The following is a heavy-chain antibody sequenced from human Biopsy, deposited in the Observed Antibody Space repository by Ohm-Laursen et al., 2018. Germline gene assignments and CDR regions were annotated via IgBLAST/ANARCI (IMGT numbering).Heavy chain of an antibody. CDR1: GYTLTDLS. CDR2: FAPENGKT. D-gene: IGHD1-20*01. V-gene: IGHV1-24*01. J-gene: IGHJ4*02. Sequence: KVSCKVSGYTLTDLSMHWVRQAPGKGLEWMGGFAPENGKTIYAQKFQGRVTMTEDTSTDTAYMELSNLRSEDTAVYYCAGDINNWNVNYWGQGTLVIVSS. CDR3: AGDINNWNVNY.